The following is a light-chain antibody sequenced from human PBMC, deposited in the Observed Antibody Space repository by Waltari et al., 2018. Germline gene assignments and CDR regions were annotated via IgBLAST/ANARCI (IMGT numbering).Light chain of an antibody. J-gene: IGKJ4*01. V-gene: IGKV3-11*01. CDR3: QQRSRWPLT. CDR2: DAS. Sequence: EIVLTQSPAPLSLSPGESATLSCRASQYVSNYLGWYQQKLGQPPRLLIYDASNRATGIPARFSGSGSGTDFTLTIDSLEPEDFAVYYCQQRSRWPLTFGGGTKVEIK. CDR1: QYVSNY.